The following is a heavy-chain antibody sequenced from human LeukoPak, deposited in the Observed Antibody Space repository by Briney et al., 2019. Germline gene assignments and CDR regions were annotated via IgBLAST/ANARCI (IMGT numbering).Heavy chain of an antibody. CDR3: ARAPFSYGDYFDY. J-gene: IGHJ4*02. D-gene: IGHD4-17*01. CDR1: GFTFSSYW. Sequence: GGSLRLSCAASGFTFSSYWMHWVRRAPGKGLVWVSRINSDGSSTSYADSAKGRFTISRDNAKNTLYLQMNSLRAEDTAVYYCARAPFSYGDYFDYWGQGTLVTVSS. CDR2: INSDGSST. V-gene: IGHV3-74*01.